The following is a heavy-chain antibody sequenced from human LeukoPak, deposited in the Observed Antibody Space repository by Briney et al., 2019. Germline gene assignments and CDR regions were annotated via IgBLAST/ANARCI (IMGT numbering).Heavy chain of an antibody. Sequence: ASVKVSCKASGYTVTSYGISWVRQAPGQGLEWMGWISAYNGNTNYAQKFQGRVTMTRDTSISTAYMELSRLRSDDTAVYYCARDRYHYYDSSGDFSHAFDIWGQGTMVTVSS. J-gene: IGHJ3*02. CDR3: ARDRYHYYDSSGDFSHAFDI. V-gene: IGHV1-18*01. CDR2: ISAYNGNT. CDR1: GYTVTSYG. D-gene: IGHD3-22*01.